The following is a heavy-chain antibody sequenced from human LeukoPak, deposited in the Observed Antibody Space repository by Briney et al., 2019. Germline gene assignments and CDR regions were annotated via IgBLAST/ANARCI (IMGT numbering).Heavy chain of an antibody. V-gene: IGHV3-48*03. D-gene: IGHD6-13*01. Sequence: GGSLRLSCAASGFTFSSYEMNWVRQAPGKGLEWVSYISSSGSTIYYADSVKGRFTISRDNVKNSLYLQMNSPRAEDTAVYYCASPRHSSSRELDYWGQGTLVTVSS. CDR2: ISSSGSTI. CDR1: GFTFSSYE. CDR3: ASPRHSSSRELDY. J-gene: IGHJ4*02.